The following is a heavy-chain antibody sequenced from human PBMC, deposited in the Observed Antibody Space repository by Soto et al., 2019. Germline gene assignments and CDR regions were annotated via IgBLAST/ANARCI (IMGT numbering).Heavy chain of an antibody. J-gene: IGHJ4*02. CDR3: ARSSGLGIDF. CDR2: IWYDESKK. V-gene: IGHV3-33*01. CDR1: GFTFNTHG. D-gene: IGHD6-19*01. Sequence: QVQLVESGGGLVQPGRSLRLSCAASGFTFNTHGMHWVRQAPGKGLEWVAVIWYDESKKYYEDSVTGRFTISRDSARSALYLQMDSLRAEDTGVSYCARSSGLGIDFWGQGTLVTVSS.